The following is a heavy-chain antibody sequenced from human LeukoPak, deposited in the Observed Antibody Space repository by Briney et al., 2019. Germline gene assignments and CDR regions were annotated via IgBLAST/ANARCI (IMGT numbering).Heavy chain of an antibody. CDR1: GGSISSYY. D-gene: IGHD6-13*01. Sequence: SETLSLTCTVSGGSISSYYWSWIRQPPGKGLEWIGYIYYSGSTNYNPSLKSRVTISVDTSKNQFSLKLSSVTAADTAVYYCARVGKIAAAGDNWFDPWGQEPWSPSPQ. V-gene: IGHV4-59*01. CDR3: ARVGKIAAAGDNWFDP. CDR2: IYYSGST. J-gene: IGHJ5*02.